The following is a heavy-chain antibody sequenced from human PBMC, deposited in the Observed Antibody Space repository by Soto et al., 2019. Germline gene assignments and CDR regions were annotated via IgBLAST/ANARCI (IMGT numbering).Heavy chain of an antibody. CDR2: ISHNGNI. V-gene: IGHV4-34*01. J-gene: IGHJ4*02. Sequence: SETLSLTCVVYGGSFSGYHWNWIRQPPGKGLEWIGQISHNGNINYNPSLKSRVTMSVDTSKNQFSLKLSSVTAADTAVYYCARSRATAKYTAFFDYWGQGTLVTVSS. CDR3: ARSRATAKYTAFFDY. CDR1: GGSFSGYH. D-gene: IGHD2-2*02.